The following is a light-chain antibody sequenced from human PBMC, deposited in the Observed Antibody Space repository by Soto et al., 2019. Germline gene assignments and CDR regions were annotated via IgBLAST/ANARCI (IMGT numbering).Light chain of an antibody. CDR3: QSFDSSLSGWL. Sequence: QSVLTQPPSVSGAPGQRVTISCTGSSSNIGAGYDVHWYQQLPGTAPKLLISGDTNRPSGVPDRFSGSKSGTSASLANTGLRAEDEADYYCQSFDSSLSGWLFGGGTKLTVL. CDR2: GDT. J-gene: IGLJ3*02. CDR1: SSNIGAGYD. V-gene: IGLV1-40*01.